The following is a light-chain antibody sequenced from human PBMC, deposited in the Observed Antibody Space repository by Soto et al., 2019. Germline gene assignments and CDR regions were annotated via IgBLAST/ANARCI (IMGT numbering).Light chain of an antibody. CDR2: GAS. CDR3: QESFFTLGT. CDR1: QYIGDF. Sequence: IKMYMSPSSLSATDGDRVTITCRASQYIGDFLNWYQQTPGKAPKLLIFGASNLHIGVPSRFSGSGSGTEFTLTINNLQREDFATYYCQESFFTLGTFG. J-gene: IGKJ1*01. V-gene: IGKV1-39*01.